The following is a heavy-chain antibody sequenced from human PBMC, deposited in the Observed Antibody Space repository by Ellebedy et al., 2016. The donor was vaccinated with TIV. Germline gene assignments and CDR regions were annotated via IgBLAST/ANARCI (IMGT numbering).Heavy chain of an antibody. V-gene: IGHV3-43*01. J-gene: IGHJ4*02. CDR2: ISWDGGST. D-gene: IGHD3-10*01. Sequence: GESLKISXAASGFTFDDYTMHWVRQAPGKGLEWVSLISWDGGSTYYADSVKGRFTISRDNSKNSLYLQMNSLRTEDTALYYCAKDISGMVRGATLGYWGQGTLVTVSS. CDR1: GFTFDDYT. CDR3: AKDISGMVRGATLGY.